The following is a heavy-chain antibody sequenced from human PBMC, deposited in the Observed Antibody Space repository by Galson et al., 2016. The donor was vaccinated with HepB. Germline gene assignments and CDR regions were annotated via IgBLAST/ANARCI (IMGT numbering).Heavy chain of an antibody. CDR3: VRDLYAVVPGPFVGDYCYYMEV. CDR1: GYTFSNYG. V-gene: IGHV1-18*01. CDR2: ISAYNGDT. J-gene: IGHJ6*03. D-gene: IGHD2-15*01. Sequence: SVKVSCKASGYTFSNYGINWVRQARGQGLEWMGWISAYNGDTNYAQSLQGRVTMTIDTSTTTAYMELRSLTSDDTAVYYCVRDLYAVVPGPFVGDYCYYMEVWGKGTTVTF.